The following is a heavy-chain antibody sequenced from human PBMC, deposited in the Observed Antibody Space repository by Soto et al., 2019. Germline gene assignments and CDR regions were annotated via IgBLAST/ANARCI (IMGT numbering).Heavy chain of an antibody. V-gene: IGHV4-30-4*01. J-gene: IGHJ4*02. CDR2: IYDGGTT. Sequence: SVTLCLTYTVSGGSISSPADCWSWIRRSPDKGLEWIGHIYDGGTTYSSPSLKGRVTISADTSETQFSLKLNSVSVADTAVYYCARGPSGDKVDYWGQGIQVTVSS. CDR1: GGSISSPADC. D-gene: IGHD7-27*01. CDR3: ARGPSGDKVDY.